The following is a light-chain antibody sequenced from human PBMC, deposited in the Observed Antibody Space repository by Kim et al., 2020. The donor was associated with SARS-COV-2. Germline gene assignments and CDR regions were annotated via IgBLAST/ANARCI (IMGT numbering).Light chain of an antibody. V-gene: IGLV4-69*01. J-gene: IGLJ3*02. CDR1: SGHSSYA. CDR2: LNSDGSH. CDR3: QTWGTGIG. Sequence: ASVKPTCPLSSGHSSYAIVWQQQQPEKGPRYLMKLNSDGSHSKGDGIPDRFSGSSSGAERYLTISSLQSEEEADYYCQTWGTGIGFGGGTQLTVL.